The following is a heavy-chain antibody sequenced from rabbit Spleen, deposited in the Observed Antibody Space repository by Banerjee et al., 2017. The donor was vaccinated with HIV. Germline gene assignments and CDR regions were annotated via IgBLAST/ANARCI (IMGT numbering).Heavy chain of an antibody. CDR3: ARAPYDGVGFDL. Sequence: QELLEESGGDLAKPEGSLTLTCTAAGFSFSSTYWICWVRRAAGKGLEWIACIDGGSSGSSYYASWAKGRFTISKTSATTVTLQMTSLAAADTDTYFCARAPYDGVGFDLWGPGTLVTVS. J-gene: IGHJ4*01. CDR1: GFSFSSTYW. V-gene: IGHV1S45*01. D-gene: IGHD4-2*01. CDR2: IDGGSSGSS.